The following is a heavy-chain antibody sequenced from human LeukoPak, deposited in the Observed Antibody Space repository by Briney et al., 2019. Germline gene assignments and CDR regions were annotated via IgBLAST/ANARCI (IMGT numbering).Heavy chain of an antibody. CDR3: ARGSSPAALPYMAA. J-gene: IGHJ6*03. Sequence: PSETLSLTCLVSGGSMKRSYWTWIRQAPGKGREWIGNIDDSGNTNYSPSLKSRVTISLDTSKTQFSLRVTSVTAADRALYFCARGSSPAALPYMAAWGKGTTVTVSS. V-gene: IGHV4-59*01. CDR2: IDDSGNT. D-gene: IGHD2-2*01. CDR1: GGSMKRSY.